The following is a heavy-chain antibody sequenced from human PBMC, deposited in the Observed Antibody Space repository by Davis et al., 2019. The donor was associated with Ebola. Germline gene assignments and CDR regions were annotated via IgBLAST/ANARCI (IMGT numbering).Heavy chain of an antibody. V-gene: IGHV3-9*01. CDR3: AKDYYSSGWYFFDY. CDR2: ITWNGDII. Sequence: PGGSLRLSCAASGFIFDNYAMHWVRQAPGKGLEWVSGITWNGDIIGYADSVKGRFTVSRDNAKNSLYLQMNSLRAEDTALYYCAKDYYSSGWYFFDYWGQGTRVTVSS. CDR1: GFIFDNYA. J-gene: IGHJ4*02. D-gene: IGHD6-19*01.